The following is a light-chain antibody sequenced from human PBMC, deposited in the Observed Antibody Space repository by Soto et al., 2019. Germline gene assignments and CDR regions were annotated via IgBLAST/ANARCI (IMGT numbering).Light chain of an antibody. CDR3: QQYNNWWT. V-gene: IGKV3-15*01. CDR1: QSVSSN. J-gene: IGKJ1*01. CDR2: GAS. Sequence: EIVMTQSPATLSVSPGERATLSCRASQSVSSNLAWYQQKPGKAPRLLIYGASTSATGIPAKFSGSGSGTEFTLTISSLQSEDFAVYYCQQYNNWWTFGQGTKVDIK.